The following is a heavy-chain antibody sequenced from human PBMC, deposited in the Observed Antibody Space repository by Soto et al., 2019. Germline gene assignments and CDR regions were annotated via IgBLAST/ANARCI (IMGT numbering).Heavy chain of an antibody. J-gene: IGHJ6*04. D-gene: IGHD6-13*01. CDR2: ISAYNGST. CDR1: GYTFTSYG. CDR3: ARDPQYSSKPMDV. V-gene: IGHV1-18*04. Sequence: ASVKVSCKVSGYTFTSYGLSWVRQAPGQGLEWMGWISAYNGSTNYSQKLQGRVTMTTDTSTSTGYMELRSLRSYDTAVYFCARDPQYSSKPMDVWGKRTTVTVSS.